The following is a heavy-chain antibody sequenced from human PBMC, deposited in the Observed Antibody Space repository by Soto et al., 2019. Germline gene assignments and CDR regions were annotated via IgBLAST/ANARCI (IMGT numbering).Heavy chain of an antibody. CDR2: LSFDGHHK. CDR3: AKHRLPDHFDSSGLDY. D-gene: IGHD3-22*01. J-gene: IGHJ4*02. CDR1: GFTFSSHV. Sequence: GGSLRLSCSASGFTFSSHVMHWIRQAPGKGLEWVAVLSFDGHHKYFADSVKGRFTISRDNSRSTLYLHMNSLRVEDTAVYYCAKHRLPDHFDSSGLDYWGQGSLLAV. V-gene: IGHV3-30*18.